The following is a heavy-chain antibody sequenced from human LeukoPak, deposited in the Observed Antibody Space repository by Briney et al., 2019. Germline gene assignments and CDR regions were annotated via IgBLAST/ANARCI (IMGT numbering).Heavy chain of an antibody. Sequence: PGGSLRLSCAASRFTFSSYEMNWVRQAPGKGLEWVSYISYSGSTIYYADSVKGRFTISRDNAKNSLYLQMNSLRAEDTAVYYCAREAYGDYFDYWGQGTLVTVSS. CDR1: RFTFSSYE. D-gene: IGHD4-17*01. CDR3: AREAYGDYFDY. V-gene: IGHV3-48*03. J-gene: IGHJ4*02. CDR2: ISYSGSTI.